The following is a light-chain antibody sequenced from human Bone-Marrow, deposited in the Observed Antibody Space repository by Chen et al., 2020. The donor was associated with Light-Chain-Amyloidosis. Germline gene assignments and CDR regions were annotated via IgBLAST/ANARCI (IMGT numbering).Light chain of an antibody. CDR1: QSLVHSDGNTY. V-gene: IGKV2-30*02. CDR2: KVA. Sequence: DAVMTQSPLSLPVTLGQPASISCRSSQSLVHSDGNTYLNWFQQRPGQSPRRLIYKVANRDSGVPDRFSGSGSGSDVALKISRVEAEDVGVYYCMQATRWPITFGQGTRLEIK. J-gene: IGKJ5*01. CDR3: MQATRWPIT.